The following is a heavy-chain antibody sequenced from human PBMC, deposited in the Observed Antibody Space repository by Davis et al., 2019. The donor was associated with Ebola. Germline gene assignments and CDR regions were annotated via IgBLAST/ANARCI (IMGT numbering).Heavy chain of an antibody. CDR3: ARDSPIIPTYKDYYYGMDV. V-gene: IGHV3-48*03. CDR2: ISSSGSTI. J-gene: IGHJ6*02. D-gene: IGHD1-1*01. CDR1: GFTFSSYE. Sequence: PGGSLRLSCAASGFTFSSYEMNWVRQAPGKGLEWVSYISSSGSTIYYADSVKGRFTISRDNAKNSLYLQMNSLRAEDTAVYYCARDSPIIPTYKDYYYGMDVWGQGTTVTVSS.